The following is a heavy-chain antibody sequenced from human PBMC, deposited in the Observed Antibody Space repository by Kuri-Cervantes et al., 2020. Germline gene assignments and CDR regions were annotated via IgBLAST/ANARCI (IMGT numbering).Heavy chain of an antibody. D-gene: IGHD2-15*01. CDR1: GFSLSTSGMC. CDR2: IDWDDDK. CDR3: ARTYCSGGSCWGFDY. V-gene: IGHV2-70*11. J-gene: IGHJ4*02. Sequence: SGPTLVKPTQTLTLTCTFSGFSLSTSGMCVSWIRQPPGKALEWLARIDWDDDKYYSTSLKSRLTISKDTSKSQVVLTMTNMDPVDTATYYCARTYCSGGSCWGFDYWGQGTLVTVSS.